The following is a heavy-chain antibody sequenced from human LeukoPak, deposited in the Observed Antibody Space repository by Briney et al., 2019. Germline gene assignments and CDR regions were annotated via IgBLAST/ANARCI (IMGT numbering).Heavy chain of an antibody. CDR1: GFTFSSYG. J-gene: IGHJ4*02. CDR3: AKDGAYSGFFDY. Sequence: PGRSLRLSCAASGFTFSSYGMHWVRQAPGKGLEWVAVISYDGSNKYYADSVKGRFTISRDNSKNTLYLQMNSLRAEDTAVYYCAKDGAYSGFFDYWGQGTLVTVSS. D-gene: IGHD6-19*01. CDR2: ISYDGSNK. V-gene: IGHV3-30*18.